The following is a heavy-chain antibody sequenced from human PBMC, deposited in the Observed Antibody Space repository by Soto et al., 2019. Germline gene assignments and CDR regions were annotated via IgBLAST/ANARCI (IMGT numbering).Heavy chain of an antibody. J-gene: IGHJ6*02. D-gene: IGHD3-3*01. CDR2: IYYSGST. CDR1: GGSISSGDYY. Sequence: SETLSLTCTVSGGSISSGDYYWSWIRQPPGKGLEWIGYIYYSGSTYYNPSLKSRVTISVDTSKNQFSLKLSSVTAAETAVYYCAKEPVSITILGVSGMDVWGQGTTVTVSS. V-gene: IGHV4-30-4*01. CDR3: AKEPVSITILGVSGMDV.